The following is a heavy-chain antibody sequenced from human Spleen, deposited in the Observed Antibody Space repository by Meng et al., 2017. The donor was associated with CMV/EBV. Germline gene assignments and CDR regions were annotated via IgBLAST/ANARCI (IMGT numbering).Heavy chain of an antibody. CDR3: ARPRIAARQDYYSGMDV. J-gene: IGHJ6*02. CDR1: GYIFTGHY. D-gene: IGHD6-6*01. CDR2: INPHTGGT. Sequence: ASVKVSCKASGYIFTGHYIHWVRQAPGQGIEWVGWINPHTGGTNYAQKFQGRVTMTSDTYISTAYLEVRRLTSDDTAVYYCARPRIAARQDYYSGMDVWGQGTTVTVSS. V-gene: IGHV1-2*02.